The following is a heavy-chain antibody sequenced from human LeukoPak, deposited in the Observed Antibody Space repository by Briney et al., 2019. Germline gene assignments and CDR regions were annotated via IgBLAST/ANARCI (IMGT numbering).Heavy chain of an antibody. CDR2: ITDSGGTT. Sequence: GGSLRLSCAASGFTFTNYAMSWVRQAPGKGLEWVSTITDSGGTTFYVDSVKGRFTISRDNFKNTLYLQMNSLRAEDTALYYCAKSRSGSTSCYNYWGQGTLVTVSS. J-gene: IGHJ4*02. CDR3: AKSRSGSTSCYNY. V-gene: IGHV3-23*01. D-gene: IGHD2-2*02. CDR1: GFTFTNYA.